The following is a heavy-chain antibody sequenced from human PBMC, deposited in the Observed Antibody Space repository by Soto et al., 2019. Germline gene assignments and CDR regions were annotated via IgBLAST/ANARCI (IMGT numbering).Heavy chain of an antibody. J-gene: IGHJ4*02. CDR3: ARNGVAGMDF. Sequence: QVQLVQSGAEVKKPGSSVKVSCTASGDTFTSYAFSWVRQAPGQGLEWMGGVIPMFGTPNYAQKFQGRLTITAVKSTSTVYMELSGLTSEDTAVYFCARNGVAGMDFWGQGTLVTVSS. V-gene: IGHV1-69*06. CDR1: GDTFTSYA. CDR2: VIPMFGTP. D-gene: IGHD3-3*01.